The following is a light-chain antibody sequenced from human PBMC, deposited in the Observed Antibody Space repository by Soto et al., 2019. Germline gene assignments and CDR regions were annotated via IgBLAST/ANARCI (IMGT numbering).Light chain of an antibody. CDR2: EVN. V-gene: IGLV2-8*01. Sequence: QSALTQPPSASGSPGQSVTISCTGTSSDIGDYNYVSWYQHHPDQAPELMIYEVNKRPSGVPDRFSGSKSGNTASLTVSRLQAEDEADYYCSSYAGSNNFVFGTGTKLTVL. CDR1: SSDIGDYNY. J-gene: IGLJ1*01. CDR3: SSYAGSNNFV.